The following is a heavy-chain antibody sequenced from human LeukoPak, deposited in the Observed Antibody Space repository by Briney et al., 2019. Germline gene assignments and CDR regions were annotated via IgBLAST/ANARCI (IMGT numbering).Heavy chain of an antibody. CDR2: ISDSGGNT. CDR1: GITFSNYA. Sequence: GGSLRLSCAVSGITFSNYAMSWVRQTPGKGLEWASIISDSGGNTYYAASVRGRFTISRDNSKSTLFLQMNSLRAEDTAIYYCATDAISVSCPPCMDVWGQGTTVTVSS. V-gene: IGHV3-23*01. J-gene: IGHJ6*02. D-gene: IGHD2-2*01. CDR3: ATDAISVSCPPCMDV.